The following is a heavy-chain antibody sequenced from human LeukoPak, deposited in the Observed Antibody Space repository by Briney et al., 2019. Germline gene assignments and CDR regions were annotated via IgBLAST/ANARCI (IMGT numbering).Heavy chain of an antibody. D-gene: IGHD3-10*01. CDR1: GFTVSSNY. CDR2: IYSGGST. V-gene: IGHV3-53*01. CDR3: AREPDVRRGYGMDV. J-gene: IGHJ6*02. Sequence: PGGSLRFSCAASGFTVSSNYMSWVRQAPGKGLEWVSVIYSGGSTYYADSVKGRFTISRDNSKNTLYLQMNSLRAEDTAVYYCAREPDVRRGYGMDVWGQGTTVTVSS.